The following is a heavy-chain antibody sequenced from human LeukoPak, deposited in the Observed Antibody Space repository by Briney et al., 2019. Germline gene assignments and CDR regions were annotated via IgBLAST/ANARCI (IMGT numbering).Heavy chain of an antibody. CDR1: GGSLSSYY. Sequence: PSETLSLTCAVYGGSLSSYYWRWVRQSPGKGLEWIGEMHRGGRSDYNPSLGSRVTISVDASKNQFSLYLRSMTAADTAVYYCARGIKRYYYYGLGSFPYDSWGQGSLVTVSS. V-gene: IGHV4-34*01. D-gene: IGHD3-10*01. CDR2: MHRGGRS. J-gene: IGHJ4*02. CDR3: ARGIKRYYYYGLGSFPYDS.